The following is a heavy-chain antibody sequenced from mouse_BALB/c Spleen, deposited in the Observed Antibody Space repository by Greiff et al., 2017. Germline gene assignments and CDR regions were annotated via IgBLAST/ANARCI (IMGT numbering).Heavy chain of an antibody. D-gene: IGHD1-1*01. CDR3: TSQIYYYGSSTLFAY. V-gene: IGHV1-15*01. Sequence: VQLQQSGAELVRPGASVTLSCKASGYTFTDYEMHWVKQTPVHGLEWIGAIDPETGGTAYNQKFKGKATLTADKSSSTAYMELRSLTSEDSAVYYCTSQIYYYGSSTLFAYWGQGTLVTVSA. J-gene: IGHJ3*01. CDR1: GYTFTDYE. CDR2: IDPETGGT.